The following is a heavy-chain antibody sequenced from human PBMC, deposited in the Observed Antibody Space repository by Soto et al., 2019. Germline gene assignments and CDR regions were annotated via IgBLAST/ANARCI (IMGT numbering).Heavy chain of an antibody. V-gene: IGHV3-21*01. J-gene: IGHJ4*02. D-gene: IGHD3-3*01. CDR1: GFTFSSYS. Sequence: GGSLRLSCAASGFTFSSYSMNWFRKAPGKGLEWVSSISSSSSYIYYADSVKGRFTISRDNAKNSLYLQMNTLRAEDTAVYYCARETNYDFWSGYQADDYWGQGTLVTVSS. CDR2: ISSSSSYI. CDR3: ARETNYDFWSGYQADDY.